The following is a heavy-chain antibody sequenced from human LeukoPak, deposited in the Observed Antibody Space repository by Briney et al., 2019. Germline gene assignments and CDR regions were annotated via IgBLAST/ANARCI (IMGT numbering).Heavy chain of an antibody. CDR2: IKQDGSEK. J-gene: IGHJ5*02. CDR3: ARVRRTYDFWA. Sequence: GGSLRLSCAASGFTFSSYWMSWVRQAPGKGLEWVANIKQDGSEKNYLDSVKGRFTISRDNAKNSLYLQMNSLRAEDTAVYYCARVRRTYDFWAWGQGTLVTVSS. V-gene: IGHV3-7*01. D-gene: IGHD3-3*01. CDR1: GFTFSSYW.